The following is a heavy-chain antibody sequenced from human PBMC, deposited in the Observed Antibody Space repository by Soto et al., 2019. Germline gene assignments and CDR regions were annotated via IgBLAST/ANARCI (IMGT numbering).Heavy chain of an antibody. J-gene: IGHJ3*02. CDR1: GGTFSSYA. Sequence: QVQLVQSGAEVKKPGSSVKVSCKASGGTFSSYAISWVRQAPGQGLEWMGGIIPIFGTANYSQKFQGRVKITADESTSTAYMELSSLRSEDTAVYYCAREINHRVAFDIWGQGTMVTVSS. CDR3: AREINHRVAFDI. CDR2: IIPIFGTA. V-gene: IGHV1-69*01.